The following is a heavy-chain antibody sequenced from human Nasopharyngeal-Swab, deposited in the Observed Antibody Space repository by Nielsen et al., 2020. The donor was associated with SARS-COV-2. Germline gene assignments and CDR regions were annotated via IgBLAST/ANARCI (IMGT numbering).Heavy chain of an antibody. CDR2: INHSGNT. J-gene: IGHJ3*02. D-gene: IGHD3-16*02. V-gene: IGHV4-34*01. Sequence: WIRQPPGKGLKWIGEINHSGNTNYNPSLKSRVTISLDTSKNQFSLKLTSVTAADTAVYYCARGRLRRYYDYVWGTYRSDVFDIWGQGTMVTVSS. CDR3: ARGRLRRYYDYVWGTYRSDVFDI.